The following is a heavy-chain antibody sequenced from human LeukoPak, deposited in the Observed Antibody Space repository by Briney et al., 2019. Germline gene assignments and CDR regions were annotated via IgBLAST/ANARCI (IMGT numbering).Heavy chain of an antibody. V-gene: IGHV4-59*08. Sequence: PSETLSLTCTVSGGSISSYYWSWIRQSPGKGLEWIGYIYYSGSTNYNPSLKSRVTISVDTSKNQFSLKLSSVTAADTAVYYCARTYYDILTGYWEDDYWGQGTLVTVSS. CDR3: ARTYYDILTGYWEDDY. CDR2: IYYSGST. J-gene: IGHJ4*02. CDR1: GGSISSYY. D-gene: IGHD3-9*01.